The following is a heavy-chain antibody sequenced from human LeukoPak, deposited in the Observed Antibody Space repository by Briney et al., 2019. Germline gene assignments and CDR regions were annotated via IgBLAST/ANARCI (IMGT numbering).Heavy chain of an antibody. CDR2: ISGSGSDT. V-gene: IGHV3-23*01. Sequence: GGSLRLSCAASGFNFSPYGMSWIRQAPGKGLEWVAGISGSGSDTYYADSVKGRFTISRDNSKNTLYLQMNSLRAEDTAVYYCAKVGPLGYGDYECYFDYWGQGTLVTVSS. CDR3: AKVGPLGYGDYECYFDY. CDR1: GFNFSPYG. J-gene: IGHJ4*02. D-gene: IGHD4-17*01.